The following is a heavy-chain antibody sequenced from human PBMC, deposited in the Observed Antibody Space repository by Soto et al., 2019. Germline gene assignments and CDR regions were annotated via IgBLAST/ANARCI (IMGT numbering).Heavy chain of an antibody. CDR2: ISYDGSNK. Sequence: QVQLVESGGGVVQPGRSLRLSCAASGFTFSSYAMHWVRQAPGKGLEWVAVISYDGSNKYYADSVKGRFTISRDNSKNTLYLQMNGLRAEDTAVYYCARGLESWELASGLLDYWGQGTLVTVSS. CDR1: GFTFSSYA. V-gene: IGHV3-30-3*01. J-gene: IGHJ4*02. CDR3: ARGLESWELASGLLDY. D-gene: IGHD1-26*01.